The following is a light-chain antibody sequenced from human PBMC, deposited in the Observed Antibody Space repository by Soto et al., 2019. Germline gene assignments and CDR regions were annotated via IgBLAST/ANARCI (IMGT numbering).Light chain of an antibody. V-gene: IGKV1-33*01. Sequence: IQVTQSPSSLSASVGESVTITCRASQDIDNYLNWYQHRPGEAPKLLIYAASYLERGVSTRFSGSGSGTDFSFTITNLRPEDSGTDYCQQHDTRPTMTFGQGTRLEIK. CDR2: AAS. J-gene: IGKJ5*01. CDR3: QQHDTRPTMT. CDR1: QDIDNY.